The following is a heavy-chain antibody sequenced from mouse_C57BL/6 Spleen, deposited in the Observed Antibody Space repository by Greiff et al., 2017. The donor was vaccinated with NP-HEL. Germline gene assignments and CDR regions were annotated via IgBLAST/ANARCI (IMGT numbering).Heavy chain of an antibody. D-gene: IGHD4-1*02. V-gene: IGHV1-64*01. Sequence: VQLQQSGAELVKPGASVKLSCKASGYTFTSYWMHWVKQRPGQGLEWIGMIHPNSGSTNYNEKFKSKATLTVDKSSSTAYMQLSSLTSEDSAVYYCARPKDSTGSWFAYWGQGTLVTVSA. CDR1: GYTFTSYW. CDR2: IHPNSGST. CDR3: ARPKDSTGSWFAY. J-gene: IGHJ3*01.